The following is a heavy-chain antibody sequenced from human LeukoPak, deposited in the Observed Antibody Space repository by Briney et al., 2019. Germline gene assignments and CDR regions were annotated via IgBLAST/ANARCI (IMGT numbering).Heavy chain of an antibody. V-gene: IGHV3-74*01. Sequence: GGSLRLSCEASGFAFSSHWMHWVRQAPGKGLVWVSNINGDGGSTGYAASVKGGFTTSRDNAKNPLYLHMNSLRAEDTGVYYCARDEVGAPPIDYWREGALVSVPS. J-gene: IGHJ4*01. CDR1: GFAFSSHW. CDR2: INGDGGST. D-gene: IGHD1-26*01. CDR3: ARDEVGAPPIDY.